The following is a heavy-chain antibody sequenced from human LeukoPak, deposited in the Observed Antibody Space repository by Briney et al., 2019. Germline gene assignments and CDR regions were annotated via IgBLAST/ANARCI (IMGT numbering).Heavy chain of an antibody. CDR3: ARDVVVVVAATPSGVVDAFDI. V-gene: IGHV4-39*07. CDR2: IFYTGNI. D-gene: IGHD2-15*01. CDR1: GGSIGSSSYY. J-gene: IGHJ3*02. Sequence: SETLSLTCTASGGSIGSSSYYWGWVRQPPGKGLEWIGTIFYTGNIDYNPSLKGRVTISVDTSKNQFSLKLSSVTAADTAVYYCARDVVVVVAATPSGVVDAFDIWGQGTMVTVSS.